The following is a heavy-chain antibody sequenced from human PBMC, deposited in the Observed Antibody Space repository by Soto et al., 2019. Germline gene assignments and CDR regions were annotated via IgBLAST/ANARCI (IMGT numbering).Heavy chain of an antibody. Sequence: GGSLRLSCAASGFTFSSYDMHWVRQAPGKGLEWVAVISYDGSNKYYADSVKGRFTISRDNSKNTLYLQMNSLRAEDTAVYYCAKSEFLLEWLLPVTDYWGQGTLVTVSS. J-gene: IGHJ4*02. CDR3: AKSEFLLEWLLPVTDY. CDR2: ISYDGSNK. D-gene: IGHD3-3*01. V-gene: IGHV3-30*18. CDR1: GFTFSSYD.